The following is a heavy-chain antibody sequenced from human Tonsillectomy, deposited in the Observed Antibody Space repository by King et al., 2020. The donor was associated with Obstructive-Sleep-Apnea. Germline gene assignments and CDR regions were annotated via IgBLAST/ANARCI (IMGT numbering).Heavy chain of an antibody. CDR1: GFTFNNHW. CDR2: LNSDGSST. CDR3: ARAFYDFRSGYFFDY. J-gene: IGHJ4*02. Sequence: VQLVESGGGLVQPGGSLRLSCAASGFTFNNHWMHWVRQAPGKGLVWVSRLNSDGSSTTYADSVKGRFTISRDNAKNTLYLQMNSLRAEDTAVYYCARAFYDFRSGYFFDYWGQGSLVTVSS. V-gene: IGHV3-74*01. D-gene: IGHD3-3*01.